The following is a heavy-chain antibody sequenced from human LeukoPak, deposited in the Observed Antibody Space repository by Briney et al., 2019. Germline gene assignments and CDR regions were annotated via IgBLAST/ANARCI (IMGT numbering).Heavy chain of an antibody. CDR3: ARKRPWGLSRYFDY. Sequence: PSETLSLTCTVSGGSISSGLYYWSWIRQPAGKGLEWIGRIYTSGSTNYNPSLKSRVTISLDTSKNQFSLKLSSVTAADTAVYYCARKRPWGLSRYFDYWGQGTLVTVSS. J-gene: IGHJ4*02. V-gene: IGHV4-61*02. CDR1: GGSISSGLYY. D-gene: IGHD7-27*01. CDR2: IYTSGST.